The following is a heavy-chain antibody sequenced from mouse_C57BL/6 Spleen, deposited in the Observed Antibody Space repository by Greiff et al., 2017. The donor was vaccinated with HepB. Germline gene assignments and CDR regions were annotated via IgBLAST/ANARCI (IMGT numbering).Heavy chain of an antibody. CDR3: ARGGGLRREVTGDYFDY. Sequence: QVQLQQPGAELVKPGASVKLSCKASGYTFTSYWMQWVKQRPGQGLEWIGEIDPSDSYTNYNQKFKGKATLTVDTSSSTAYMQLSSLTSEDSAVYYCARGGGLRREVTGDYFDYWGQGTTLTVAS. J-gene: IGHJ2*01. CDR2: IDPSDSYT. V-gene: IGHV1-50*01. D-gene: IGHD2-4*01. CDR1: GYTFTSYW.